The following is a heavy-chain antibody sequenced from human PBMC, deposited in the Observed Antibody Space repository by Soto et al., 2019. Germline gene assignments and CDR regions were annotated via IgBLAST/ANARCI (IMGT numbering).Heavy chain of an antibody. V-gene: IGHV1-18*01. Sequence: ALVKVSCKASGYTFTSYGISWVRQAPGQGLEWMGWISAYNGNTNYAQKLQGRVTMTTDTSTSTAYMELRSLRSDDTAVYYCARVYRGLTDMDVWGKGTTVTVSS. CDR3: ARVYRGLTDMDV. CDR1: GYTFTSYG. CDR2: ISAYNGNT. J-gene: IGHJ6*03. D-gene: IGHD2-15*01.